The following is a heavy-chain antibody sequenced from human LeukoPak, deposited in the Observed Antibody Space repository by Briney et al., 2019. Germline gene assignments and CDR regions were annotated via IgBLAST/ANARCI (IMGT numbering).Heavy chain of an antibody. CDR1: GGSFSGYY. Sequence: PSETLSLTCAVYGGSFSGYYWSWIPQPPGKGLEWIGEINHSGSTNYNPYLKSRVTISVDTSKNQFSLKLSSVTAADTAVYYCARAAPLMDVWGKGTALSVSS. CDR2: INHSGST. CDR3: ARAAPLMDV. J-gene: IGHJ6*03. V-gene: IGHV4-34*01.